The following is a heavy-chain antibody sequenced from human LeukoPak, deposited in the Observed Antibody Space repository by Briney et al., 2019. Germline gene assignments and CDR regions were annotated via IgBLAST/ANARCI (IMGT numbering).Heavy chain of an antibody. CDR1: GGSISSSSYY. CDR3: ARVFRSGYSYFDY. J-gene: IGHJ4*02. D-gene: IGHD3-3*01. V-gene: IGHV4-39*07. CDR2: IYHSGST. Sequence: SETLSLTCTVSGGSISSSSYYWGWIRQPPGKGLEWIGSIYHSGSTYYNPSLKSRVTISVDTSKNQFSLKLSSVTAADTAVYYCARVFRSGYSYFDYWGQGTLVTVSS.